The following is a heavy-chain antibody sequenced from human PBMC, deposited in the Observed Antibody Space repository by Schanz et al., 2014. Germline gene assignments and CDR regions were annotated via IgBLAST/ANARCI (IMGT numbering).Heavy chain of an antibody. Sequence: EVQLLESGGGLVQPGGSLRLSCAASGITFSSHSFNWVRQAPGKGLEWISYITGTGTVMYAGSVKGRFTISRDNGKNSLSLQMNSLRVEDTGVYYCAKSLESCPGGRCSRGYFDYRGQGTLVAVSS. D-gene: IGHD2-8*02. CDR3: AKSLESCPGGRCSRGYFDY. V-gene: IGHV3-48*01. CDR2: ITGTGTV. J-gene: IGHJ4*02. CDR1: GITFSSHS.